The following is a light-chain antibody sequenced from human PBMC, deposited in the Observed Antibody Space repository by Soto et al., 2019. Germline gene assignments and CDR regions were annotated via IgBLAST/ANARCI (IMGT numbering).Light chain of an antibody. CDR2: DAS. J-gene: IGKJ2*01. CDR3: QQYYIYPYT. Sequence: DILMTQSPSTLSASVGDRVTITCRASQTISNWLAWYQQEPGKAPKLLIYDASSLGSGVPSRFSGSGFATDFTLTISSLQADDLATYYCQQYYIYPYTFGQGTKLEIK. CDR1: QTISNW. V-gene: IGKV1-5*01.